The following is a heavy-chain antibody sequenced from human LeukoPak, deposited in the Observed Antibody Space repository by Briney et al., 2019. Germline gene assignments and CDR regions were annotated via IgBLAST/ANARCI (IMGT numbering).Heavy chain of an antibody. Sequence: SSETLSLTCAVSGGSIISGGYSWSWIRQTPEKGLEWIGHIFHSGDTEYNPSLKNRVAISVDTSKNQFSLKLSSVTAADTAVYYCARSSGWYGYFDYWGQGTLVTVSS. D-gene: IGHD6-19*01. CDR3: ARSSGWYGYFDY. CDR1: GGSIISGGYS. J-gene: IGHJ4*02. V-gene: IGHV4-30-2*01. CDR2: IFHSGDT.